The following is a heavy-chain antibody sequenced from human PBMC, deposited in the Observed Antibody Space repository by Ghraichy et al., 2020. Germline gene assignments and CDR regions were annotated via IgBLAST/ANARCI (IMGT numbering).Heavy chain of an antibody. Sequence: GGSLRLSCSASGFTFSNIWIHWVRQSPGKGLVWVSRIYGDGTDTTYADSVKGRFTISGDRAKNTLYLQMNSLRAEDTAVYYCARAAPYCSSTTCIDYWGQGTLVTVSS. CDR2: IYGDGTDT. D-gene: IGHD2-2*01. V-gene: IGHV3-74*01. CDR3: ARAAPYCSSTTCIDY. J-gene: IGHJ4*02. CDR1: GFTFSNIW.